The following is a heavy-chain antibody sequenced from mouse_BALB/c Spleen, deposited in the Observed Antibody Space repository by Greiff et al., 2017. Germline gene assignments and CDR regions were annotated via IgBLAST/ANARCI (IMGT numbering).Heavy chain of an antibody. J-gene: IGHJ3*01. D-gene: IGHD1-2*01. CDR3: ARGGTTAKAWFAY. V-gene: IGHV1S56*01. CDR2: IYPGDGST. Sequence: VQLQQSGPELVKPGASVKMSCKASGYTFTSYYIHWVKQRPGQGLEWIGWIYPGDGSTKYNEKFKGKTTLTADKSSSTAYMLLSSLTSEDSAIYFCARGGTTAKAWFAYWGQGTLVTVSA. CDR1: GYTFTSYY.